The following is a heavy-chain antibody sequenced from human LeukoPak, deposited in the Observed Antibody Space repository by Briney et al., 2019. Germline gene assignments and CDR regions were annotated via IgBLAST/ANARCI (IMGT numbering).Heavy chain of an antibody. CDR2: IIAIFGRT. Sequence: ASVKVSCKAYGGTFSSYASSWVRQAPGQGLEWMGGIIAIFGRTNYAQKFQGRVTLTADESTSTGYMELSSLRSEDTAVYYCARDLGSRDGYNPPNLFDDWGQGTLVTVSS. CDR3: ARDLGSRDGYNPPNLFDD. D-gene: IGHD5-24*01. V-gene: IGHV1-69*13. J-gene: IGHJ4*02. CDR1: GGTFSSYA.